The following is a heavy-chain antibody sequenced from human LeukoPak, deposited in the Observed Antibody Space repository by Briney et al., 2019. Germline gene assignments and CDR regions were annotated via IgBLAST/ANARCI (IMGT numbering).Heavy chain of an antibody. Sequence: SETLSLTCTVSGGSISSYYWSWIRQPPGKGLEWIGYIYYSGSTNYNPSLKSRVTISVDTSKNQFSLKLSSVTAADTAVYYCARLDYDFWSGPTGYFQHWGQGTLVTVSS. CDR3: ARLDYDFWSGPTGYFQH. D-gene: IGHD3-3*01. J-gene: IGHJ1*01. V-gene: IGHV4-59*08. CDR1: GGSISSYY. CDR2: IYYSGST.